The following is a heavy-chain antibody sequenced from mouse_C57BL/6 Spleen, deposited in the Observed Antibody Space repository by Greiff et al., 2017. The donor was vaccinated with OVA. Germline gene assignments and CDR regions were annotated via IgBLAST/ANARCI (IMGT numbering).Heavy chain of an antibody. D-gene: IGHD1-1*01. CDR1: GYAFSSSW. CDR2: IYPGDGDT. CDR3: ARSPNYGSSTYYFDD. Sequence: QVQLKESGPELVKPGASVKISCKASGYAFSSSWMNWVKQRPGKGLEWIGRIYPGDGDTNYNGKFKGKATLTADKSSSTAYMQLSSLTSEDSAVYFCARSPNYGSSTYYFDDWGQGTTLTVSS. V-gene: IGHV1-82*01. J-gene: IGHJ2*01.